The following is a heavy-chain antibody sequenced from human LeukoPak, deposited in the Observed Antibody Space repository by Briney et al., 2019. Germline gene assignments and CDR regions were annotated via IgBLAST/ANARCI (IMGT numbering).Heavy chain of an antibody. CDR3: ARPPTAAGTNYYYYGMDV. D-gene: IGHD6-13*01. CDR2: INPNSGGT. J-gene: IGHJ6*02. V-gene: IGHV1-2*02. Sequence: GASVKVSCKASGYTFTGYYMHWVRQAPGQGLEWMGWINPNSGGTNYAQKFQGRVTMTRDTSISTAYMELSRLRPDDTAVYYCARPPTAAGTNYYYYGMDVWGQGTTVTVSS. CDR1: GYTFTGYY.